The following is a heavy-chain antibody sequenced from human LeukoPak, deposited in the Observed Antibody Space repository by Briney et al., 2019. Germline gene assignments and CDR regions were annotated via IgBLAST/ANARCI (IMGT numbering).Heavy chain of an antibody. Sequence: GGSLRLSCAASGFTFSHYSMNWVRQPPGKGLEWVANIKADGSEKYYVDSVKGRFTISRDDAKRTVDLQMDNLRAEDTAIYYCAYRNNFEYWGQGALVTVSS. J-gene: IGHJ4*02. CDR2: IKADGSEK. CDR1: GFTFSHYS. D-gene: IGHD1-26*01. CDR3: AYRNNFEY. V-gene: IGHV3-7*05.